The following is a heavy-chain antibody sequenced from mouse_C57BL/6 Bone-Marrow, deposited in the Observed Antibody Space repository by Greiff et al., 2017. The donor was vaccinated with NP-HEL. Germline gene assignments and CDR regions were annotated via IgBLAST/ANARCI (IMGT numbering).Heavy chain of an antibody. D-gene: IGHD1-1*01. V-gene: IGHV1-64*01. CDR3: ARSRVTTVVATNY. CDR1: GYTFTGYW. J-gene: IGHJ2*01. CDR2: IHPNSGST. Sequence: QVQLQQPGAELVKPGASVKLSCKASGYTFTGYWMHWVKQRPGQGLEWIGMIHPNSGSTNYNEKFKSKATLTVDKSSSTAYMQLSSLTSEDSAVYYCARSRVTTVVATNYWGQGTTLTVSS.